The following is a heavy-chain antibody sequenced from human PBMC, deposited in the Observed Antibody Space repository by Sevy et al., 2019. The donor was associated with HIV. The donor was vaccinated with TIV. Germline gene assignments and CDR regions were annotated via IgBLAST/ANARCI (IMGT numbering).Heavy chain of an antibody. CDR1: GFTFRSSV. CDR2: ISASGGST. D-gene: IGHD3-3*01. J-gene: IGHJ4*02. Sequence: GGSLRLSCAASGFTFRSSVMTWVRQAPGKGLEWVSSISASGGSTYYADSVKGRFTISRDNSKNLVDLEMNSLRSEDTATYFCARETRSGYFPWGQGTLVTVSS. V-gene: IGHV3-23*01. CDR3: ARETRSGYFP.